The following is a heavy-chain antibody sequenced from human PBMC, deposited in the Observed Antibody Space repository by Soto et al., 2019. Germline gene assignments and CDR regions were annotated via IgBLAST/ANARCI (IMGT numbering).Heavy chain of an antibody. CDR3: AKDSSHSARGYYYSLFDY. D-gene: IGHD3-22*01. Sequence: EVQLLESGGGLVQPGGSLRLSCAASGFTFSSYAMSWVRQAPGKGGLEWVSTISGSGGSTYYADSVKGRFTISRDNSKNTLYLQMNSLRAEDTAVYYCAKDSSHSARGYYYSLFDYWGQGTLVTVSS. CDR2: ISGSGGST. V-gene: IGHV3-23*01. CDR1: GFTFSSYA. J-gene: IGHJ4*02.